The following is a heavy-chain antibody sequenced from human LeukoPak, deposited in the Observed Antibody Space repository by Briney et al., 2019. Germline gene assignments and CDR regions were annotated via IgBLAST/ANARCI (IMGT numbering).Heavy chain of an antibody. J-gene: IGHJ3*02. Sequence: SQTLSLTCTVSGGSISSGSYYWGWIRQPAGKGLEWIGRIYTSGSTNYNPSLKSRVTISVDTSKNQFSLKLSSVTAADTAVYYCARELYYYDSSGSEPDAFDIWGQGTMVTVSS. CDR2: IYTSGST. V-gene: IGHV4-61*02. CDR3: ARELYYYDSSGSEPDAFDI. D-gene: IGHD3-22*01. CDR1: GGSISSGSYY.